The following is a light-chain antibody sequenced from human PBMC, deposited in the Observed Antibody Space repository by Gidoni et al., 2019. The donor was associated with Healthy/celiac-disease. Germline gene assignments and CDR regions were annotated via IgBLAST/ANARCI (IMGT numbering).Light chain of an antibody. V-gene: IGKV3D-11*01. CDR2: DAS. J-gene: IGKJ5*01. Sequence: EIVLTQSPATLSLSPGERATLSCRASQGVSSYLAWYQQKPGQAPRLLIYDASNRATGIPARFSGSGPGTDFTLTISSLDPEDFAVYYCQQRSNWHPEITFGQGTRLEIK. CDR3: QQRSNWHPEIT. CDR1: QGVSSY.